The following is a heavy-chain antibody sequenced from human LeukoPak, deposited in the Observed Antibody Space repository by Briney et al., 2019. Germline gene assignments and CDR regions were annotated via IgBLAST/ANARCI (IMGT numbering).Heavy chain of an antibody. CDR3: AYYYGSGGYYYGMDV. CDR1: GYTFTSYH. Sequence: EASVKVSCKASGYTFTSYHVHWVRQAPGQGLEWMGIINPSGGSTSYAQKFQGRVTMTRDTSTSTVYMELSSLRSEDTAVYYCAYYYGSGGYYYGMDVWGQGNTVTVSS. V-gene: IGHV1-46*01. J-gene: IGHJ6*02. D-gene: IGHD3-10*01. CDR2: INPSGGST.